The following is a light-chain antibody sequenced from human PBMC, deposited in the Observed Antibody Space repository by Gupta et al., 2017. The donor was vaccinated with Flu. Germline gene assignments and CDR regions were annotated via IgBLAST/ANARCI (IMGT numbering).Light chain of an antibody. V-gene: IGLV2-18*02. CDR2: EVT. J-gene: IGLJ2*01. Sequence: GTNSDVGTYNRVSWYQQSPGTAPKLIIYEVTNRPSGVPDRFSGSKSSNTASLTISGLQAEDEADYYGSSFTTNTVIFGGGTKLTVL. CDR3: SSFTTNTVI. CDR1: NSDVGTYNR.